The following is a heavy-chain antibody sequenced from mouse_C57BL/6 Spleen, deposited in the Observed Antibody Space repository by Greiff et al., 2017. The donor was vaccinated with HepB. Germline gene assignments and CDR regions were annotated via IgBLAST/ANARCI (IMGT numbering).Heavy chain of an antibody. Sequence: EVQLVESGGGLVQPGGSLKLSCAASGFTFSDYGMAWVRQAPRKGPEWVAFISNLAYSIYYADTVTGRFTISRENAKNTLYLEMGSLRSEETAMYYCARGADYGSSYDYAMDYWGQGTSVTVSS. J-gene: IGHJ4*01. CDR1: GFTFSDYG. CDR2: ISNLAYSI. V-gene: IGHV5-15*01. CDR3: ARGADYGSSYDYAMDY. D-gene: IGHD1-1*01.